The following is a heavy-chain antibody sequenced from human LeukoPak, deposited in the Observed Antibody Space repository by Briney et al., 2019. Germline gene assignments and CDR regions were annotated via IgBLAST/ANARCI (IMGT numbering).Heavy chain of an antibody. D-gene: IGHD6-19*01. CDR3: ARAQRQWYTSDAFDI. CDR1: GYTFTNYD. Sequence: ASVKVSCKASGYTFTNYDINWVRQATGQGLEWMGWMNPNSGNTAYAQKFQGRVTMTSDTSISTVYMELSSLRSEDTAVYFCARAQRQWYTSDAFDIWGQGTMLTVSS. J-gene: IGHJ3*02. CDR2: MNPNSGNT. V-gene: IGHV1-8*01.